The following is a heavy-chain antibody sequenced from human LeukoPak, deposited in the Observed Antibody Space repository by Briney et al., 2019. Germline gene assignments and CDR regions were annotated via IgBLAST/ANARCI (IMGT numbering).Heavy chain of an antibody. V-gene: IGHV5-51*01. J-gene: IGHJ3*02. CDR1: GYSFTSYW. CDR2: IYPGDSDT. Sequence: GESLKISCKGSGYSFTSYWIGWVRQMPGKGLEWMGIIYPGDSDTRYSPSFQGQVTISADKSISTAYLQWSSLKASDTAMYYCARLKYQLLSVEAFDIWGQGTMVTVSS. D-gene: IGHD2-2*01. CDR3: ARLKYQLLSVEAFDI.